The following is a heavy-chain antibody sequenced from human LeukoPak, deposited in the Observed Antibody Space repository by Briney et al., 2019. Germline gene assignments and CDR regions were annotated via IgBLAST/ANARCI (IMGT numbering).Heavy chain of an antibody. CDR2: IHYSGST. D-gene: IGHD3-16*01. Sequence: KPSVNLSLTCTVSGGSISGYYWSWIRQPPGKGLEWIAYIHYSGSTNYNPSLKSRVTISVDTSKDQCSLKLSSVTAADTAVYYCAGGVSLLGQFDYWGQGTLVTVSS. CDR3: AGGVSLLGQFDY. V-gene: IGHV4-59*08. J-gene: IGHJ4*02. CDR1: GGSISGYY.